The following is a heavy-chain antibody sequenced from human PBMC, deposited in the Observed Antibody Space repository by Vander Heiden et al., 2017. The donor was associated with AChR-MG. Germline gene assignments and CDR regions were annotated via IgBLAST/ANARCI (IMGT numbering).Heavy chain of an antibody. CDR3: ARIRFVPRIPYDILTGYSHGLASRQMDWAAPSNWFDP. Sequence: QVTLKESGPVLVKPTETLTLTCTVSGFSLSNARMGVSWIRQPPGKALEWLAHIFSNDEKSYSTSLKSRLTISKDTSKSQVVLTMTNMDPVDAATYYRARIRFVPRIPYDILTGYSHGLASRQMDWAAPSNWFDPWGQGTLVTVSS. CDR1: GFSLSNARMG. J-gene: IGHJ5*02. CDR2: IFSNDEK. D-gene: IGHD3-9*01. V-gene: IGHV2-26*01.